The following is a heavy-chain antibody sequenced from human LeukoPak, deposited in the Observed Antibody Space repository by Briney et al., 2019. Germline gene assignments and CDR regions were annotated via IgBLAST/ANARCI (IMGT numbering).Heavy chain of an antibody. CDR3: ATDGRSSGWYGFDY. Sequence: GGSLRLSCAASGFTFSTYSMNWVRQAPGKGLEWVSSITSPVGHIYYADSLKGRITSSRDNARSSLYLQMNSLRAEDTAVYYCATDGRSSGWYGFDYWGQGTLVTVSS. J-gene: IGHJ4*02. D-gene: IGHD6-19*01. CDR1: GFTFSTYS. CDR2: ITSPVGHI. V-gene: IGHV3-21*01.